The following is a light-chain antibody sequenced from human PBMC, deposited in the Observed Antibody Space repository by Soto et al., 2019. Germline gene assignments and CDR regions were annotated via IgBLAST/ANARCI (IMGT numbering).Light chain of an antibody. J-gene: IGLJ1*01. CDR3: SSYSSISAYV. Sequence: QSVLTQPASVSGSPGQSITISCTGTSSDVGGYNYVSWYQQHPGKAPKLMIYDVSNRPSGVSNRFSGSKSGDTASLTISGLQAEDEADYYCSSYSSISAYVFGIGTQLTVL. V-gene: IGLV2-14*01. CDR1: SSDVGGYNY. CDR2: DVS.